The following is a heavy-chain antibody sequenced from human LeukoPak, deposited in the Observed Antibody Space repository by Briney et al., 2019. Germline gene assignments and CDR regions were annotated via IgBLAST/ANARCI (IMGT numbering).Heavy chain of an antibody. Sequence: GGSLRLSCAASGFTCSSYWMSWVRQAPGKGLEWVANIKQDGSEKYYVDSVKGRFTISRDNAKNSLYLQMNSLRAEDTTVYYCARIRRGWSQNWDYWGQGTLVTVSS. CDR2: IKQDGSEK. D-gene: IGHD6-19*01. V-gene: IGHV3-7*01. J-gene: IGHJ4*02. CDR3: ARIRRGWSQNWDY. CDR1: GFTCSSYW.